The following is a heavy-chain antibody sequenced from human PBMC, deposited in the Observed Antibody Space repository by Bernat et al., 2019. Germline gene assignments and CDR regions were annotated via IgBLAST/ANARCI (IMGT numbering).Heavy chain of an antibody. Sequence: EVQLLESGGGLVQPGGSLRLSCAASGFTFSSYVMSWVRQAPGKGLEWVSAISASGGSTYYADSVKGRFTISRDNSKNTLYLQMNSLRAEDTAVYYCGKDREAETIFGLAYYYYYMDVWGKGTTVTVSS. J-gene: IGHJ6*03. V-gene: IGHV3-23*01. CDR2: ISASGGST. CDR1: GFTFSSYV. D-gene: IGHD3/OR15-3a*01. CDR3: GKDREAETIFGLAYYYYYMDV.